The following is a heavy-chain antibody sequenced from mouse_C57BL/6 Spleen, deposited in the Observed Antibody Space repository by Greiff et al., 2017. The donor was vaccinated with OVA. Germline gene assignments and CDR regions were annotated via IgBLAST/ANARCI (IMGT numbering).Heavy chain of an antibody. J-gene: IGHJ2*01. CDR3: APYDYDVGYFDY. V-gene: IGHV1-81*01. Sequence: QVQLKQSGAELARPGASVKLSCKASGYTFTSYGISWVKQRTGQGLEWIGEIYPRSGNTYYNEKFKGKATLTADKSSSTAYMELRSLTSEDSAVYFCAPYDYDVGYFDYWGQGTTLTVSS. CDR2: IYPRSGNT. CDR1: GYTFTSYG. D-gene: IGHD2-4*01.